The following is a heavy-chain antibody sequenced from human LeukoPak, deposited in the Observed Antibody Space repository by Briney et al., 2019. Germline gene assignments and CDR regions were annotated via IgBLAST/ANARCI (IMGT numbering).Heavy chain of an antibody. CDR2: IHYSGST. V-gene: IGHV4-59*01. CDR1: GGSISSYY. Sequence: SETLSLTCTVSGGSISSYYWNWIRQSPGKGLEWIGHIHYSGSTHYNPSLQSRVSISIDTSKNHFSLKLRSVTAVDTAVYYCARWGHFDTSGYFVVDYWGQGALVTVSS. CDR3: ARWGHFDTSGYFVVDY. D-gene: IGHD3-22*01. J-gene: IGHJ4*02.